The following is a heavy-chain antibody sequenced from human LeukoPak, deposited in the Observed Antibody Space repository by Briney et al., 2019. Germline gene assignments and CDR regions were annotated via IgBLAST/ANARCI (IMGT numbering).Heavy chain of an antibody. CDR1: GFTLSSYW. CDR2: INSDGSST. Sequence: GGSLRLSCAASGFTLSSYWMHWVRQAPGKGLVWVSRINSDGSSTNYADSVKGRFTISRDNAKNTLYLQMNSLRAEDTAVYYCARGAGDQSDYYYGMDVWGQGTTVTVSS. CDR3: ARGAGDQSDYYYGMDV. J-gene: IGHJ6*02. V-gene: IGHV3-74*01. D-gene: IGHD3-16*01.